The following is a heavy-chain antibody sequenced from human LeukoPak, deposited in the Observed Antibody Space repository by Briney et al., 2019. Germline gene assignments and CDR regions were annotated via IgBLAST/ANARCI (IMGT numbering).Heavy chain of an antibody. CDR3: ARQVWSYDRSAFDI. Sequence: SETLSLTCTVSGGSISSYDWSWIRQPPGKGLEWVGYIYYGGSTNYNPSLKSRVTISVDTSKNQFSLKLSSVTSAGTAGYFWARQVWSYDRSAFDIWGQGTMVTVSS. D-gene: IGHD3-22*01. V-gene: IGHV4-59*08. CDR1: GGSISSYD. CDR2: IYYGGST. J-gene: IGHJ3*02.